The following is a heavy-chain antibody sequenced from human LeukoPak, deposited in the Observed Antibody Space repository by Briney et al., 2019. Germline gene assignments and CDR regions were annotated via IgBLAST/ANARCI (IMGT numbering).Heavy chain of an antibody. D-gene: IGHD3-22*01. CDR1: GGTFSSYA. CDR3: ARDGGYAYDSSGYYLS. V-gene: IGHV1-69*01. J-gene: IGHJ4*02. Sequence: SVKVSCKASGGTFSSYAISWVRQAPGQGLEWMGGIIPIFGTADYAKKFQGRVTITADESTSTAYMELSSLRSEDTAVYYCARDGGYAYDSSGYYLSWGQGTLVTVSS. CDR2: IIPIFGTA.